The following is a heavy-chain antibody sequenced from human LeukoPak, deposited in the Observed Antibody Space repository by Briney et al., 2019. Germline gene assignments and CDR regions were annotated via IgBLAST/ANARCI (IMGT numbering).Heavy chain of an antibody. Sequence: ASVKVSCKASGYTSTSYYMHWVRQPPGQGLEWMGIINPSGGSTSYAQKFQGRVTMTRDTSISTAYMELSRLRSDDTAVYYSARGAAAGMALNWFDPWGQGTLVTVSS. V-gene: IGHV1-46*01. J-gene: IGHJ5*02. CDR3: ARGAAAGMALNWFDP. CDR1: GYTSTSYY. D-gene: IGHD6-13*01. CDR2: INPSGGST.